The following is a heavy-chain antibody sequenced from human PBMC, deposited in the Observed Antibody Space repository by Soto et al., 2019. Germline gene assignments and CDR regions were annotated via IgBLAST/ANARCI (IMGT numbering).Heavy chain of an antibody. V-gene: IGHV1-69*06. CDR1: GGTFSSYA. J-gene: IGHJ3*02. Sequence: SVKVSCKASGGTFSSYAISWVRQAPGRGLEWMGGIIPIFGTANYAQKFQGRVTITADKSTSTAYMELSSLRSEDTAVYYCARNYDSSGYYYGGSGDAFDIWGQGTMVTVSS. CDR3: ARNYDSSGYYYGGSGDAFDI. D-gene: IGHD3-22*01. CDR2: IIPIFGTA.